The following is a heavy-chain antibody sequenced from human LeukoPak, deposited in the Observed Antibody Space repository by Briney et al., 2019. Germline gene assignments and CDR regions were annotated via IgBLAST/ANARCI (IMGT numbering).Heavy chain of an antibody. J-gene: IGHJ4*02. Sequence: GASVKVSCKASGGTFSSYAISWVRQAPGQGLEWMGGIIPIFGTANYAQKFQGRVTITADKSTSTAYMELSSLRSEDMAVYYCARDSSFGDYYFDYWGQGTLVTVSS. CDR2: IIPIFGTA. CDR3: ARDSSFGDYYFDY. V-gene: IGHV1-69*06. D-gene: IGHD3-10*01. CDR1: GGTFSSYA.